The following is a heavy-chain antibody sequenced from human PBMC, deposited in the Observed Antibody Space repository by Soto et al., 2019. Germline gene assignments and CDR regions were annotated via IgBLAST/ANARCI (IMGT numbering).Heavy chain of an antibody. CDR2: IRSKAYGGTT. V-gene: IGHV3-49*04. CDR1: GFTFGDYA. D-gene: IGHD2-15*01. Sequence: GGSLRLSCTASGFTFGDYAMSWVRQAPGKGLEWVGFIRSKAYGGTTEYAASVKGRFTISRDDSISIAYLQMNSLKTEDTAVYYCTRGGGSFDYWGQGTLVTVSS. J-gene: IGHJ4*02. CDR3: TRGGGSFDY.